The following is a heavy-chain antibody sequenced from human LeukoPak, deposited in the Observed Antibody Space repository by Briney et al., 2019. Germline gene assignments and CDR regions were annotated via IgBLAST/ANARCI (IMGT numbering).Heavy chain of an antibody. CDR2: IYASDSET. J-gene: IGHJ4*02. V-gene: IGHV5-51*01. CDR1: SYSPIGYW. Sequence: ESPQILCRGSSYSPIGYWFGWVRHMPGKGLEWMGIIYASDSETRYTPSFEGQVTISADQTIGTAYLQWSSLKASDSGIYYCRRLDGTRGGDYWGQGTLVTVSS. D-gene: IGHD5-24*01. CDR3: RRLDGTRGGDY.